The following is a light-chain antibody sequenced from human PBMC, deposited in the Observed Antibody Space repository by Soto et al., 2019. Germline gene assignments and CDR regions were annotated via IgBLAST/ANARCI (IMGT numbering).Light chain of an antibody. CDR2: GAL. V-gene: IGKV3-20*01. CDR1: QTVSSSS. J-gene: IGKJ4*01. Sequence: DIVLTQSPGTLSLSPGERAALSCGASQTVSSSSLAWYQQKPGQAPRLLIYGALSRATGIPDRFSGSGSGTDFTLTISRLEPEDFALYYCQQYATSPLTFGGGTKVDI. CDR3: QQYATSPLT.